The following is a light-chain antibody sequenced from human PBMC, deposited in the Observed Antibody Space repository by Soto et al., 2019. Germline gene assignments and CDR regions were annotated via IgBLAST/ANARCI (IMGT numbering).Light chain of an antibody. V-gene: IGLV2-8*01. CDR3: SSYGGSNTHV. CDR2: EVN. Sequence: QSALTQPPSASGSPGQSVSISCTGTSSDVGGYNYVSWFQQYPGKAPKLLIHEVNKRPSGVPDRFSGSKSGNTAALTVSGLEAEDEADYYCSSYGGSNTHVLGNGTKLTVL. J-gene: IGLJ1*01. CDR1: SSDVGGYNY.